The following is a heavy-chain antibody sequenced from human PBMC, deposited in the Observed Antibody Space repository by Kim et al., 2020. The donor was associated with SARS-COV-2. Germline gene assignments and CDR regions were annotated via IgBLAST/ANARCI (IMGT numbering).Heavy chain of an antibody. Sequence: GGSLRLSCAASGLTVSSNYMSWVRQAPGKGLEWVSVLYSAGNKYYADSVWGRFTISRENSKNTQYLQMNSLRAEDSAVYYCLREACTADSCYSGDWGQGTLVTVSS. CDR3: LREACTADSCYSGD. CDR1: GLTVSSNY. CDR2: LYSAGNK. D-gene: IGHD2-15*01. V-gene: IGHV3-53*01. J-gene: IGHJ4*02.